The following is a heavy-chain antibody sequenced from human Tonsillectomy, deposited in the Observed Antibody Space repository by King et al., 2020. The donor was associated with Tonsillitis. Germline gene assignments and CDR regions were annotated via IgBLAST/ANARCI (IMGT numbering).Heavy chain of an antibody. D-gene: IGHD6-19*01. Sequence: VQLVESGGGVVQPGRSLRLSCAASGFTFSSCVMHWVRQAPGKGLEWVAVISYDGSNKYYADSVKGRFTISRDNSKNTLYLQMNSLRAEDTAVYYCARDPSSGWYFDYWGQGTLVTVSS. CDR3: ARDPSSGWYFDY. CDR1: GFTFSSCV. V-gene: IGHV3-33*05. J-gene: IGHJ4*02. CDR2: ISYDGSNK.